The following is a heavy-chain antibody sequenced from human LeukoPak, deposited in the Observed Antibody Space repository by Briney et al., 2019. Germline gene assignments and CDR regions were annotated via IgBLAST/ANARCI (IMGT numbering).Heavy chain of an antibody. V-gene: IGHV3-74*01. CDR2: INSDGSST. J-gene: IGHJ5*02. Sequence: GGSLRLSCAASGLTFSSYWMHWVRQAPGKGLVWVSRINSDGSSTSYAGSVKGRFTISRDNAKNTLYLQMNSLRAEDTAVYYCARPAMVRGVIAQWSNWFDPWGQGTLVTVSS. D-gene: IGHD3-10*01. CDR3: ARPAMVRGVIAQWSNWFDP. CDR1: GLTFSSYW.